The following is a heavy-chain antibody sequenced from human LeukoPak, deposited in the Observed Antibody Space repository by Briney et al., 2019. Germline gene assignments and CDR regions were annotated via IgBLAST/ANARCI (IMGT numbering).Heavy chain of an antibody. CDR1: GFSSSNYW. J-gene: IGHJ4*02. CDR2: IKQDGSET. Sequence: GGSLRLSCAASGFSSSNYWMSWVRQAPGKGLGWVANIKQDGSETYYGDSVKGRFTISRDNAKNSLYLQMNSLRAEDTAVYYCASTLKRDYWGQGTLVTVSS. V-gene: IGHV3-7*01. CDR3: ASTLKRDY. D-gene: IGHD4/OR15-4a*01.